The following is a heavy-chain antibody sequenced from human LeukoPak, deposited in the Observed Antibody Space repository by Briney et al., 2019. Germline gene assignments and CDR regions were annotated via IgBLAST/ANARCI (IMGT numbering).Heavy chain of an antibody. V-gene: IGHV3-48*03. CDR2: ISSSGSTI. CDR1: GFTFSSYE. CDR3: ARDGSRGNLVTAPDF. Sequence: GGSLRLSCAASGFTFSSYEMNWVRQAPGKGLEWVSYISSSGSTIYYADSVKGRFTISRDNAKNSLYLQMNSLRAEDTAVYYCARDGSRGNLVTAPDFWGQGTLVTVSS. D-gene: IGHD2-21*02. J-gene: IGHJ4*02.